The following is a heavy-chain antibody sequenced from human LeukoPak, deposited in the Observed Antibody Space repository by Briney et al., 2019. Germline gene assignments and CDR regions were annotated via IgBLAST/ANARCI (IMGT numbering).Heavy chain of an antibody. Sequence: GGSLRLSCAASGFTSSSYWMSWVRQAPGKGLEWVANIKQDGSEKYHVDSVKGRSTISRDNAKNSLYLQMNSLRAEDTAVYYCARRAHWELPCFDYWGQGTLVTVSS. CDR3: ARRAHWELPCFDY. CDR2: IKQDGSEK. J-gene: IGHJ4*02. V-gene: IGHV3-7*01. D-gene: IGHD1-26*01. CDR1: GFTSSSYW.